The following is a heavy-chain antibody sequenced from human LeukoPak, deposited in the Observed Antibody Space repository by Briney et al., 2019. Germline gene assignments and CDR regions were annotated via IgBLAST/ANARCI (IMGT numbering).Heavy chain of an antibody. CDR2: ISYDGSNK. CDR3: AREGILPYYFDY. V-gene: IGHV3-30-3*01. Sequence: GGSLRLSCAASGFTFSSYAMHWVRQAPGKGLEWVAVISYDGSNKYYADSVKGRFTISRDNSKSTLYLQMNSLRAEDTAVYYCAREGILPYYFDYWGQGTLVTVSS. CDR1: GFTFSSYA. J-gene: IGHJ4*02.